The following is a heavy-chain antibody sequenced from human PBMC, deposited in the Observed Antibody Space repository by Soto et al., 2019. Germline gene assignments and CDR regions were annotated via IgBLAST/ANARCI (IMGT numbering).Heavy chain of an antibody. CDR1: GFPFSTSN. CDR3: ARGVLPISSTSWFDP. J-gene: IGHJ5*02. Sequence: EVQLVESGGGLVNPGGSLRLSCVVSGFPFSTSNMNWVRQAPGKGLEWVSFISRSSTYIYYADSVKGRFTISRDDAENSLFLQMSSLRAEDTAVYYCARGVLPISSTSWFDPWGQGTLVTVSS. D-gene: IGHD3-16*01. CDR2: ISRSSTYI. V-gene: IGHV3-21*01.